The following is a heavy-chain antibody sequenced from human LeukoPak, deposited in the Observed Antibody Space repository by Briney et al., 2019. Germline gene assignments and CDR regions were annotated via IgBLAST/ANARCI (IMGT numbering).Heavy chain of an antibody. J-gene: IGHJ2*01. CDR3: ARAPPPEGAVGFHRPWYFDL. V-gene: IGHV1-69*01. CDR2: IIPIFGTA. D-gene: IGHD6-19*01. Sequence: ASVKVSCKASGGTFSSYAISWVRQAPGQGLEWMGGIIPIFGTANYTQKFQGRVTITADESTSTAYMELSSLRSEDTAVYYCARAPPPEGAVGFHRPWYFDLWGRGTLVTVSS. CDR1: GGTFSSYA.